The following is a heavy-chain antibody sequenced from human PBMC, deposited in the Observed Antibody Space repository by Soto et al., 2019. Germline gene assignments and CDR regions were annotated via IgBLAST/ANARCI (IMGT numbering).Heavy chain of an antibody. D-gene: IGHD3-3*01. CDR3: AKGGYDFWSGYYSRGDFDY. CDR2: ISGSGGST. J-gene: IGHJ4*02. V-gene: IGHV3-23*01. Sequence: EVQLLESGGGLVQPGGSLRLSCAASGFTFSSYAMSWVRQAPGKGLEWVSAISGSGGSTYYADSVKGRCTISRDNSKNTLYLRMNSLRAEDTAVYYCAKGGYDFWSGYYSRGDFDYWGQGTLVTVSS. CDR1: GFTFSSYA.